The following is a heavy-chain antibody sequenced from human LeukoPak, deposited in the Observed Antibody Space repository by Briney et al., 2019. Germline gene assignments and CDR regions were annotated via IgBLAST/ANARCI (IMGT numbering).Heavy chain of an antibody. Sequence: PGRSLRLSCAASGFTFSSYAMHWVRQAPGKGLEWVAVISYDGSNKYYADSVKGRFTISRDNSKNTLYLQMNSLRAGDTAVYYCARDRWYGSGSPFDPWGQGTLVTVSS. CDR2: ISYDGSNK. CDR3: ARDRWYGSGSPFDP. CDR1: GFTFSSYA. J-gene: IGHJ5*02. V-gene: IGHV3-30-3*01. D-gene: IGHD3-10*01.